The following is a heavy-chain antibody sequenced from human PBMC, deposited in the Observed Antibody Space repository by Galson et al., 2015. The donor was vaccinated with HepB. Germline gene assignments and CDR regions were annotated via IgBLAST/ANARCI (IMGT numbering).Heavy chain of an antibody. V-gene: IGHV3-30*18. CDR1: GFTFSSYG. D-gene: IGHD2-15*01. J-gene: IGHJ4*02. CDR2: ISYDGSNK. CDR3: AKAKGRDRGCSGGSCYLLHY. Sequence: SLRLSCAASGFTFSSYGMHWVRQAPGKGLEWVAVISYDGSNKYYADSVKGRFTISRDNSKNTLYLQMNSLRAEDTAVYYCAKAKGRDRGCSGGSCYLLHYWGQGTLVTVSS.